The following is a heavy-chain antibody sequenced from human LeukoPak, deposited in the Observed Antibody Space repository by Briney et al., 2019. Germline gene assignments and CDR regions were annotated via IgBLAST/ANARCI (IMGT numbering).Heavy chain of an antibody. D-gene: IGHD3-10*01. CDR2: ISAYNGNT. V-gene: IGHV1-18*01. Sequence: ASVKVSCKASGYTFPSYGISWVRQAPGQGLEWMGWISAYNGNTNYAQKLQGRVTMTTDTSTSTAYMELRSLRSDDTAVYYCARDRWYYGSGSYLPDMDVWGQGTTVTVSS. J-gene: IGHJ6*02. CDR3: ARDRWYYGSGSYLPDMDV. CDR1: GYTFPSYG.